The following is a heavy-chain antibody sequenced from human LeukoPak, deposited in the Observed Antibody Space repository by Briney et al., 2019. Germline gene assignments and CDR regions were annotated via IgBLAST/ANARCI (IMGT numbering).Heavy chain of an antibody. D-gene: IGHD6-13*01. Sequence: PGGSLRLSCAASGITFSSHAMSWVRQAPGKGLEWVSVISGSGGSTDYADFVKGRFTISRDNSKNTLYLQMNSLRADDTAVYYCAKDWGRYSSSWYYFDYWGQGTLVTVSS. CDR1: GITFSSHA. CDR2: ISGSGGST. CDR3: AKDWGRYSSSWYYFDY. J-gene: IGHJ4*02. V-gene: IGHV3-23*01.